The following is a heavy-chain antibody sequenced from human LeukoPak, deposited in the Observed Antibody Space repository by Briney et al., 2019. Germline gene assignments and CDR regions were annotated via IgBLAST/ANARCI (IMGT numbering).Heavy chain of an antibody. CDR3: ARGTLQFFDY. CDR1: GFTFSTYN. J-gene: IGHJ4*02. Sequence: PGGSLRLSCAASGFTFSTYNMNWVRQAPGKGLEWVSSITSSSTYIYYADSMKGRFTISRDNAKNSVYLQMSSLRDEDTAVYYCARGTLQFFDYWGQGTLVTVSS. CDR2: ITSSSTYI. V-gene: IGHV3-21*01. D-gene: IGHD2-2*01.